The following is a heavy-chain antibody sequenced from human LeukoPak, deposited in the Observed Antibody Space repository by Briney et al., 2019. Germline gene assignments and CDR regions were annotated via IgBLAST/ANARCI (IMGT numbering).Heavy chain of an antibody. CDR1: GFTFSSYG. CDR3: ARPPPYSGSYHYFDY. J-gene: IGHJ4*02. Sequence: GGSLRLSCAASGFTFSSYGMHWVRQAPGEGLEWVAVIWYDGSNKYYADSVKGRFTISRDNSKNTLYLQMNSLRAEDTAVYYCARPPPYSGSYHYFDYWGQGTLVTVSS. CDR2: IWYDGSNK. D-gene: IGHD1-26*01. V-gene: IGHV3-33*01.